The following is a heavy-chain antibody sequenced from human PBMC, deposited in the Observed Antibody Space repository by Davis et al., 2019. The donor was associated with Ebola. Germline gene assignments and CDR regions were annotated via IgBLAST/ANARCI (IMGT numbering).Heavy chain of an antibody. CDR3: AKDPVSIAAAGLYYYYGMDV. J-gene: IGHJ6*02. Sequence: GESLKISCAASGFTVDDYAMHWVRQAPGKGLEWVSAISGSGAKTYYADSVKGRFTISRDNFKNTLSLQMNSLRAEDTAVYYCAKDPVSIAAAGLYYYYGMDVWGQGTTVTVSS. D-gene: IGHD6-13*01. CDR2: ISGSGAKT. V-gene: IGHV3-23*01. CDR1: GFTVDDYA.